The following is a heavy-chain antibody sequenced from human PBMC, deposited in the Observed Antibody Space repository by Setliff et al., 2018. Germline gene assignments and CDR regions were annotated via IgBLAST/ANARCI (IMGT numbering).Heavy chain of an antibody. J-gene: IGHJ3*01. CDR2: INNDGSST. CDR1: GFTFSSHW. CDR3: VRDRWKVMVNKGDDAFDL. D-gene: IGHD5-18*01. V-gene: IGHV3-74*01. Sequence: GSLRLSCAAAGFTFSSHWMHWVRQAPGKRLMWVSRINNDGSSTTYEDSVKGRFTISRDNAKNTLYLQMNSLRAEDTAVYYCVRDRWKVMVNKGDDAFDLWGQGTMVT.